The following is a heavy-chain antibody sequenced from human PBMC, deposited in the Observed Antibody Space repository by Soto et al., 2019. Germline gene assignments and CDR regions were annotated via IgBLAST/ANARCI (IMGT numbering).Heavy chain of an antibody. CDR3: ARDSQERYFDWFETTGGLDY. J-gene: IGHJ4*02. CDR1: GYTFTSYA. D-gene: IGHD3-9*01. CDR2: ISAYNGNT. V-gene: IGHV1-18*01. Sequence: ASVKVSCKASGYTFTSYAMHWVRQAPGQRLEWMGWISAYNGNTNYAQKLQGRVTMTTDTSTSTAYMELRSLRSDDTAVYYCARDSQERYFDWFETTGGLDYWGQGTLVTVPQ.